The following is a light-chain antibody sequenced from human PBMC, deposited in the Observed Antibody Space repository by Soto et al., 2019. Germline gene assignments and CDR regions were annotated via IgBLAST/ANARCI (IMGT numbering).Light chain of an antibody. CDR1: QGLSGS. CDR2: VTS. CDR3: QQCHNWPLT. V-gene: IGKV1-12*01. J-gene: IGKJ5*01. Sequence: DIQMTQSPSSVSASVGDRVTITCRATQGLSGSLAWYQQKPGQAPKLLISVTSRLQSGVPSRFSGSASGTDFTLTIDSLQPEDLATYYCQQCHNWPLTFGQGTQLEIK.